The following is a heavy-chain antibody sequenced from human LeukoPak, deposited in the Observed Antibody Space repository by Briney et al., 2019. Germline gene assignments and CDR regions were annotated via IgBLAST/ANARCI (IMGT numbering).Heavy chain of an antibody. CDR1: GFTFSSYG. V-gene: IGHV3-23*01. Sequence: GGSLRLSCAASGFTFSSYGRNWIRQAPGKGLEWVSGISRSGGTTHYADSVKGGFTTSSDNSKNTVCLQMNSIMAEATAVYYCAELGPTKAYYFDFWGQGTPVTVSS. J-gene: IGHJ4*02. CDR3: AELGPTKAYYFDF. CDR2: ISRSGGTT. D-gene: IGHD2-8*01.